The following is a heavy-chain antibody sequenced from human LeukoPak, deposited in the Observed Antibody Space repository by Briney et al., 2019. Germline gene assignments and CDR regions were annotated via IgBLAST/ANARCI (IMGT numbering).Heavy chain of an antibody. V-gene: IGHV4-39*01. D-gene: IGHD1-26*01. CDR2: IYYSGST. CDR1: GGSISSGDYF. J-gene: IGHJ4*02. Sequence: PSETLSLTCTVSGGSISSGDYFWGWIRQPPGKGLEWIGSIYYSGSTYYNPSLKSRVTISVDTSKNQFSLKLNSVTAADTAVYYCARHGVGATAYFDYWGQGTLVTVSS. CDR3: ARHGVGATAYFDY.